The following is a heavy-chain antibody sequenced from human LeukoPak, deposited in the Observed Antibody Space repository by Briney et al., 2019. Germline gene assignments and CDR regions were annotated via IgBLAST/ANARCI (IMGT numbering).Heavy chain of an antibody. J-gene: IGHJ4*02. CDR2: ISYDGSNK. D-gene: IGHD6-13*01. Sequence: PGGSLRLSCAASGFTFSSYAMHWVRQAPGKGLEWVAVISYDGSNKYYADSVKGRFTISRDNSKNTLYLQMNSLRAEDTAVYYCAKDQQLVFDYWGQGTLVTVSS. CDR3: AKDQQLVFDY. V-gene: IGHV3-30-3*01. CDR1: GFTFSSYA.